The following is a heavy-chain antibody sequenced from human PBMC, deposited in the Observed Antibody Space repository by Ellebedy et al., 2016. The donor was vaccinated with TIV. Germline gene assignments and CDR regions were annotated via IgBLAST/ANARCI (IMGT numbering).Heavy chain of an antibody. J-gene: IGHJ4*02. CDR3: TTDEGGSFDS. CDR2: ISREGDIT. D-gene: IGHD2-15*01. CDR1: GFSFSNYN. Sequence: GESLKISCEASGFSFSNYNMIWVRQTPGKGLVWVSRISREGDITNYADSVKGRFTISRDNAKNTLSLQMNGLRVEDTALYYCTTDEGGSFDSWGQGTLVTVSS. V-gene: IGHV3-74*01.